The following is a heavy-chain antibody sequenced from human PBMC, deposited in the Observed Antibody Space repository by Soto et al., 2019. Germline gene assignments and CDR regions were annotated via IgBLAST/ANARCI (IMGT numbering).Heavy chain of an antibody. CDR1: GGTFISYA. J-gene: IGHJ4*02. CDR3: ARGAGYYSPRYFDY. V-gene: IGHV1-69*13. CDR2: IIPIFGTA. Sequence: EASVKVSCKASGGTFISYAISWVRQAPGQGLEWMGGIIPIFGTANYAQKFQGRVTITADESTSTAYMELSSVTAADTAVYYCARGAGYYSPRYFDYWGQGTLVTVSS. D-gene: IGHD3-22*01.